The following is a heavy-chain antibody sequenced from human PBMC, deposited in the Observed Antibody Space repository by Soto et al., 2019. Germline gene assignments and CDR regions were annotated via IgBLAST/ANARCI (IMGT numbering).Heavy chain of an antibody. CDR3: ARSSPSLSGRVVYFDY. CDR2: LSHSGST. V-gene: IGHV4-38-2*01. J-gene: IGHJ4*02. D-gene: IGHD3-10*01. CDR1: TYSISNGYF. Sequence: SETLSLTCAVSTYSISNGYFWGWVRQPPGKGLEWIGTLSHSGSTSYNPSLKSRVTMSLDESKNQFSLRLSAVTAADTAVYYCARSSPSLSGRVVYFDYLGQGTLVTVSS.